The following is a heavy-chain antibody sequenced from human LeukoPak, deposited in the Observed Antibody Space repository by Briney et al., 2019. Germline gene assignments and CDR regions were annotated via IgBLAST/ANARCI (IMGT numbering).Heavy chain of an antibody. CDR3: ARGDTTTDAFDI. CDR1: GHTFTNND. V-gene: IGHV1-8*01. J-gene: IGHJ3*02. Sequence: ASVRVSCKASGHTFTNNDINWVRQATGQGLEWMGWMNPNSGNGGFAQKFQGRITVTRDTAIVTAYMELSSLTSDDTAVYYCARGDTTTDAFDIWGRGTMVTVSS. D-gene: IGHD5-12*01. CDR2: MNPNSGNG.